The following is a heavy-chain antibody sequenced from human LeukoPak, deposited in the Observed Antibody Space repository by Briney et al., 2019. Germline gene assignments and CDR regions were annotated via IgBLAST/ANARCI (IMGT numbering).Heavy chain of an antibody. J-gene: IGHJ4*02. CDR2: IIPILGIA. D-gene: IGHD3-22*01. Sequence: ASVKVSCKASGGTFSSYAISWVRQAPGQGLEWMGRIIPILGIANYAQKFQGRVTITADKSTSTAYMELSSLRSEDTAVYYCAIPRDYYDSSGYYSDYWGQGTLVTVSS. V-gene: IGHV1-69*04. CDR1: GGTFSSYA. CDR3: AIPRDYYDSSGYYSDY.